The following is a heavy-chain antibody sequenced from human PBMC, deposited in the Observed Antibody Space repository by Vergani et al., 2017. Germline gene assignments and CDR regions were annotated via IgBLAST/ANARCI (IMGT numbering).Heavy chain of an antibody. Sequence: QVQLVQSGAEVKKPGSSVKVSCKASGGTFSSYTISWVRQAPGQGLEWMGRIIPILGIANYAQKFQGRVTITADKSTSTAYMELSSLRSEYTAVYYCAGGSSDTTGTTIEMDYWGQGTLVTVSS. CDR3: AGGSSDTTGTTIEMDY. V-gene: IGHV1-69*02. CDR1: GGTFSSYT. J-gene: IGHJ4*02. D-gene: IGHD1-1*01. CDR2: IIPILGIA.